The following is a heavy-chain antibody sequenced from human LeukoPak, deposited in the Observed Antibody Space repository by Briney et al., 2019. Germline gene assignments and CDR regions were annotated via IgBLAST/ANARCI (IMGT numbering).Heavy chain of an antibody. D-gene: IGHD3-16*01. V-gene: IGHV1-46*01. CDR3: ARVGPAAYFDY. CDR2: INPSGDST. J-gene: IGHJ4*02. Sequence: ASVKVSCKASGYTFTSYYMHWVRQAPGQGLEWMGIINPSGDSTSYAQKFQGRVTMTRDTSTSTVYMELSSLRSEDTAVYYCARVGPAAYFDYWGQGTLVTVSS. CDR1: GYTFTSYY.